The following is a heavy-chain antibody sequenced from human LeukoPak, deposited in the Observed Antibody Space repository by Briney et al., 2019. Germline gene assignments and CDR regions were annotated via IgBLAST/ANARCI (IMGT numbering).Heavy chain of an antibody. D-gene: IGHD1-26*01. V-gene: IGHV3-23*01. Sequence: GGSLRLSCAASGFSFSRNDMSWVRQAPGKGLEWVSSISGSGGNTYYADSVKGRFTISRDNSKNTLYLQMNSLRAEDTAVYYCAREGATVSGALDYWGQGTLVTVSS. CDR1: GFSFSRND. CDR3: AREGATVSGALDY. CDR2: ISGSGGNT. J-gene: IGHJ4*02.